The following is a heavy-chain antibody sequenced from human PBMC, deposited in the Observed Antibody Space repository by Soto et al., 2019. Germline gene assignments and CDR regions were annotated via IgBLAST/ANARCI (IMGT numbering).Heavy chain of an antibody. Sequence: PSETLSLTCAVSGGSFSGYFWSWIRQSPAKGLEWIGEINDSGNTYYNPSFKSRLTISVDTSTSQISLRLTSVTAADSAVYYCQGGDFWGQGTRVTVSS. CDR3: QGGDF. CDR1: GGSFSGYF. J-gene: IGHJ4*02. V-gene: IGHV4-34*01. D-gene: IGHD3-16*01. CDR2: INDSGNT.